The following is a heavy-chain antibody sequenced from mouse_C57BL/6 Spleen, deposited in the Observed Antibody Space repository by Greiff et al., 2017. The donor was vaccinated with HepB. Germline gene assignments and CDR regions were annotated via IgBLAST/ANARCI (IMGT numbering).Heavy chain of an antibody. CDR3: TTYYSNSYAMDY. V-gene: IGHV5-9-1*02. CDR2: ISSGGDYI. CDR1: GFTFSSYA. Sequence: EVQLVESGEGLVKPGGSLKLSCAASGFTFSSYAMSWVRQTPEKRLEWVAYISSGGDYIYYADTVKGRFTISRDNARNTLYLQMSSLKSEDTAMYYCTTYYSNSYAMDYWGQVTSVTVSS. D-gene: IGHD2-5*01. J-gene: IGHJ4*01.